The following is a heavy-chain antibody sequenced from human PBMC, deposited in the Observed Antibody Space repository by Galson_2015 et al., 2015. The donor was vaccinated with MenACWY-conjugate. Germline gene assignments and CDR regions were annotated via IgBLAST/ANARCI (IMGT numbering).Heavy chain of an antibody. V-gene: IGHV3-30*04. CDR3: ARVRRYCSGGTCYSGVWDAMDA. Sequence: SLRLSCAASGFSFSDHAIHWVRQRPGKGLEWVAVISYDGHHTYYSDSVRGRFTISRDNPKNTVFLQMNSLRTEDTAVYFCARVRRYCSGGTCYSGVWDAMDAWGKGTTVTVSS. CDR2: ISYDGHHT. CDR1: GFSFSDHA. J-gene: IGHJ6*04. D-gene: IGHD2-15*01.